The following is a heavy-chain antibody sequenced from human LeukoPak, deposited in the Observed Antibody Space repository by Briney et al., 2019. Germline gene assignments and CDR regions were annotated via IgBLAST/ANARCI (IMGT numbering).Heavy chain of an antibody. J-gene: IGHJ4*02. CDR3: AASSLAIFDY. CDR1: GGSFSGYY. CDR2: INHSGST. V-gene: IGHV4-34*01. Sequence: SETLSLTCAVYGGSFSGYYWSWIRQPPGKGLEWIGKINHSGSTNYNPSLKSRVTISVDTSKNQFSLKLSSVTAADTAVYYCAASSLAIFDYWGQGTLVTVSS.